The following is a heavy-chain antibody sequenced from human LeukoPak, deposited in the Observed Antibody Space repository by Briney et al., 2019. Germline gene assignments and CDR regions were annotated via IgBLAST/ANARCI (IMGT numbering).Heavy chain of an antibody. CDR1: GYTFTSYY. J-gene: IGHJ6*03. Sequence: GASVKVSCKASGYTFTSYYMHWVRQAPGQGLEWMGIINPSGGSTSYAQKFQGRVTMTRDTSTSTVYMELSSLRSEDTAVYYCARDQEQQLVPPHYYYYMDVWGKGITVTVSS. CDR2: INPSGGST. V-gene: IGHV1-46*01. D-gene: IGHD6-13*01. CDR3: ARDQEQQLVPPHYYYYMDV.